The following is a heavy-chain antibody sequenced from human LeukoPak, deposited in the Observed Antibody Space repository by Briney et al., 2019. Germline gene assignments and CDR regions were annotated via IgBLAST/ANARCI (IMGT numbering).Heavy chain of an antibody. CDR1: GYTSTSYG. J-gene: IGHJ4*02. Sequence: ASVKVSCKASGYTSTSYGISWVRQAPGQGLEWMGWISAYNGNTNYAQKLQGRVTMTTDTSTSTAYMELRSLRSDDTAVSYCARVPEWELLRPLDYWGQGTLVTVSS. CDR2: ISAYNGNT. CDR3: ARVPEWELLRPLDY. V-gene: IGHV1-18*01. D-gene: IGHD1-26*01.